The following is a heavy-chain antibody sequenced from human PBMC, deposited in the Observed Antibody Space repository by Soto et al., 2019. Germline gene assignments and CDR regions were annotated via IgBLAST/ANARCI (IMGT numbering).Heavy chain of an antibody. V-gene: IGHV1-69*13. CDR2: IIPIFGTA. CDR3: VRGLIAVVFSTFDY. J-gene: IGHJ4*02. D-gene: IGHD3-22*01. CDR1: GGTFSSYA. Sequence: SVKVSCKASGGTFSSYAISWVRPAPGQGLEWMGGIIPIFGTANYAQKFQGRVTITADESTSTAYMELSSLRSEDTAVYYCVRGLIAVVFSTFDYWGQGTLVTVSS.